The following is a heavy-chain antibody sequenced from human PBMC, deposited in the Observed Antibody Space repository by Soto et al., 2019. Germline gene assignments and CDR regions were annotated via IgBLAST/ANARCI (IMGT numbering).Heavy chain of an antibody. D-gene: IGHD3-9*01. J-gene: IGHJ4*02. Sequence: SETLSLTCTVSGGSISSGGYYWSWIRQHPGKGLEWIGYIYYSGSTYYNPSLKSRVTISVDTSKNQFSLKLSSVTAADTAVYYCARDPRYFDWSIFDYWGQGTLVTVSS. CDR2: IYYSGST. CDR3: ARDPRYFDWSIFDY. CDR1: GGSISSGGYY. V-gene: IGHV4-61*08.